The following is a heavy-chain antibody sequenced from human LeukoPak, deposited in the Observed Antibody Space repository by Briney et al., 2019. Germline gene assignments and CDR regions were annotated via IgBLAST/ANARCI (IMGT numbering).Heavy chain of an antibody. Sequence: PGRSLRLSCAASGFTFSTSGMHWVRQAPGKGLEWVAVISNDGGNQYYGDSVKGRFIISRDNSKDTLYLQMNSLRADDTAVYYCAKSGYDRSGYYFPFDNWGQGTLVTVSS. CDR2: ISNDGGNQ. CDR3: AKSGYDRSGYYFPFDN. CDR1: GFTFSTSG. J-gene: IGHJ4*02. D-gene: IGHD3-22*01. V-gene: IGHV3-30*18.